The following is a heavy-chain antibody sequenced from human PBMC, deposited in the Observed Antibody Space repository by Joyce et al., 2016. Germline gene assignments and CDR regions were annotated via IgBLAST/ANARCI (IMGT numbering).Heavy chain of an antibody. Sequence: QVRLVQSGAEVKKPGASVKVSCKASGYSFTDYYMHWVRQAPGQGLEWMGRSNPNSGDTNDAQKFQGRVTMTRDTSISTAYMDLSRLRSDDTAVYYCARGYGDYVGYEDYWGQGTLVTVSS. V-gene: IGHV1-2*06. CDR1: GYSFTDYY. CDR2: SNPNSGDT. J-gene: IGHJ4*02. CDR3: ARGYGDYVGYEDY. D-gene: IGHD4-17*01.